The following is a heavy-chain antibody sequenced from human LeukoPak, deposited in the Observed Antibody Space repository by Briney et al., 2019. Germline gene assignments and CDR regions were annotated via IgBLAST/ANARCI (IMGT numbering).Heavy chain of an antibody. J-gene: IGHJ2*01. CDR3: VRSVVVVAATPTHFDL. V-gene: IGHV3-9*01. D-gene: IGHD2-15*01. CDR2: ICWSSGHM. CDR1: EFKFDGYA. Sequence: GRSLRLSCAAAEFKFDGYAMHWVRQAPGKGLEWVAGICWSSGHMEYAESVKGRFTISRDNARNALYLQMDGLRRDDTALYYCVRSVVVVAATPTHFDLWGRGTQVIVSS.